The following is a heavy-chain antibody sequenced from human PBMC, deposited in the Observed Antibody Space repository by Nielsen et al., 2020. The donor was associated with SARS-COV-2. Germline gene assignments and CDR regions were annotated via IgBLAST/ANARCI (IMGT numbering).Heavy chain of an antibody. CDR3: ARGRNRARLPPAYGSGNYYDVDYYFYGMDV. J-gene: IGHJ6*02. CDR2: VNHSGST. Sequence: RQAPGKGLQWIGDVNHSGSTNYNPSLRSRLNISLDMSMTQFSLKLTSLTAADTAVYYCARGRNRARLPPAYGSGNYYDVDYYFYGMDVWGQGTTVTVSS. D-gene: IGHD3-10*01. V-gene: IGHV4-34*01.